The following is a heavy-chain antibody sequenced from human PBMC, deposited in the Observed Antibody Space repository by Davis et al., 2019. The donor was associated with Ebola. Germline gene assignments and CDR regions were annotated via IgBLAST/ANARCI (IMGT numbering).Heavy chain of an antibody. CDR3: TRGFWWPHFDS. J-gene: IGHJ4*02. CDR2: IYNSGNTHYNT. Sequence: MPSETLSLTCNVSGGSISNFYWSWVRQPPGRGLEWIGYIYNSGNTHYNTNYNPSLNSRVTLSLDTSKNRLSLKLKSVTPADTAVYYCTRGFWWPHFDSWGQGALVTVS. D-gene: IGHD2-8*02. CDR1: GGSISNFY. V-gene: IGHV4-59*01.